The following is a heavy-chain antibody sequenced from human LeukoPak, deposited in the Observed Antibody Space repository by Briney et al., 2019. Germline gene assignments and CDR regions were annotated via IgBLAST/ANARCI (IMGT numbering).Heavy chain of an antibody. J-gene: IGHJ4*02. CDR1: GGSISSSSYY. V-gene: IGHV4-39*01. Sequence: PSETLSLTCTVSGGSISSSSYYWGWIRQPPGKGLEWIGSIYYSGSTYYNPSLKSRVTISVDTSKNQFSLKLTSVTAADTALYYCARHLAAAEFDYWGQGTLVTVSS. D-gene: IGHD6-13*01. CDR3: ARHLAAAEFDY. CDR2: IYYSGST.